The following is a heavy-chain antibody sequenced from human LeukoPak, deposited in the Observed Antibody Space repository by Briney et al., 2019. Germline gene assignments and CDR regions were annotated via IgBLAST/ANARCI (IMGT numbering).Heavy chain of an antibody. Sequence: PGGSLRLSCAASGFTFSSYAMSWVRQAPGKGLEWVGRIKSKTDGGTTDYAAPVKGRFTISRDDSKNTLYLQMNSLRAEDTAVYYCARDQRSESYYPWGWFDPWGQGTLVTVSS. CDR1: GFTFSSYA. J-gene: IGHJ5*02. V-gene: IGHV3-15*01. CDR2: IKSKTDGGTT. CDR3: ARDQRSESYYPWGWFDP. D-gene: IGHD1-26*01.